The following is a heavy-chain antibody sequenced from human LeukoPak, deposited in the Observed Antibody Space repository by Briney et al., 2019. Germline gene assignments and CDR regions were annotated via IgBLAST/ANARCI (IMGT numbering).Heavy chain of an antibody. CDR3: AREYYDSSGYYYAGYFDY. J-gene: IGHJ4*02. CDR2: IYTSGST. Sequence: PSETLSLTCTVSGGSISSYYWSWIRQPAGKGLEWIGRIYTSGSTNYNPSLKSRVTMSVDTSKNQFSLKLSSVTAADTAVYYCAREYYDSSGYYYAGYFDYWGQGTLVTVSS. D-gene: IGHD3-22*01. V-gene: IGHV4-4*07. CDR1: GGSISSYY.